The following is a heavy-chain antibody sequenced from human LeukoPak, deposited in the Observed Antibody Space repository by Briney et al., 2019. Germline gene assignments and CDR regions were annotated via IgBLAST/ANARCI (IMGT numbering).Heavy chain of an antibody. Sequence: SETLSLTCTVSGYSISSGYYWSWIRQPPGKGLEWIGEINHGGSTKFNPSLKSRVTISLDTSRNQFSLKVNSVTAADTAVYYCAKHLRRRFFSRTLGFDPWGQGTLVTVSS. CDR2: INHGGST. CDR3: AKHLRRRFFSRTLGFDP. J-gene: IGHJ5*02. CDR1: GYSISSGYY. D-gene: IGHD3-3*01. V-gene: IGHV4-38-2*02.